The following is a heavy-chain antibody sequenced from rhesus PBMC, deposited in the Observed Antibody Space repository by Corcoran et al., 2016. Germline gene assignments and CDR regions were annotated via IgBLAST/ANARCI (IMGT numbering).Heavy chain of an antibody. CDR1: GASISSNW. J-gene: IGHJ3*01. V-gene: IGHV4-80*01. D-gene: IGHD2-39*02. CDR2: IKGNSGST. CDR3: ARVAYCSGGVCYRAFDF. Sequence: QVQLQESGPGLVKPSETLALTCTVSGASISSNWWSWIRQPPGKGLEWIGEIKGNSGSTNPKPSLKIRVTISKDASKTQVSLRLSSVTAADTAEYYCARVAYCSGGVCYRAFDFWGQGLRVTVSS.